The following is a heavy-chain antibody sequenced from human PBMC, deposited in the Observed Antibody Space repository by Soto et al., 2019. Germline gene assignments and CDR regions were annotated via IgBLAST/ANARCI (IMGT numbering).Heavy chain of an antibody. CDR3: AKDFGVVIISFGPSAFDI. CDR2: ISGSGGST. CDR1: GFTFSSYA. J-gene: IGHJ3*02. V-gene: IGHV3-23*01. Sequence: PGGSLRLSCAASGFTFSSYAMSWVRQAPGEGLEWVSAISGSGGSTYYADSVKGRFTISRDNSKNTLYVQMNSLRAEDTAVYYCAKDFGVVIISFGPSAFDIWGQGTMVTVSS. D-gene: IGHD3-3*01.